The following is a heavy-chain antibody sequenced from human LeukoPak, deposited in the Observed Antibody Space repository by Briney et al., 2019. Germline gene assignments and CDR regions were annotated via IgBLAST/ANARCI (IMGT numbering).Heavy chain of an antibody. D-gene: IGHD3-22*01. CDR2: IYYSGST. V-gene: IGHV4-59*01. Sequence: PSETLSLTCTVSGGSISSYYWSWLRQPPGKGLEWIGYIYYSGSTNYNPSLKSRVTISVDTSKNQFSLKLSSATAADTAVYYCARGSWRDYYDSSGYSLFDPWGQGTLVTVSS. CDR3: ARGSWRDYYDSSGYSLFDP. CDR1: GGSISSYY. J-gene: IGHJ5*02.